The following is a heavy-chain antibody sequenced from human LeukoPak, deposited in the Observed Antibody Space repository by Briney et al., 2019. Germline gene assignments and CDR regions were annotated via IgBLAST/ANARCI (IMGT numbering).Heavy chain of an antibody. Sequence: PGGSLRLSCAASGFTFSSYAMSWVRQAPGKGLEWVSAISGSGGSTYYADSVKGRFTISRDNSKNTLYLQMNSLRAEDTAVYYCAKAGPRGPPPFNWFDPWGQGTLVTVSS. CDR1: GFTFSSYA. D-gene: IGHD3-16*01. J-gene: IGHJ5*02. CDR2: ISGSGGST. V-gene: IGHV3-23*01. CDR3: AKAGPRGPPPFNWFDP.